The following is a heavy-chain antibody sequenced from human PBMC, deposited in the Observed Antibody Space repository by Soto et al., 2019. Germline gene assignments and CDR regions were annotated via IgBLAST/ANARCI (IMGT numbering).Heavy chain of an antibody. V-gene: IGHV3-64*01. J-gene: IGHJ3*02. CDR1: GFTFSSYA. CDR2: ISSNGGST. D-gene: IGHD2-2*01. CDR3: ARDGDCSSTSCYAFDI. Sequence: GGSLRLSCAASGFTFSSYAMHWVRQAPGKGLEYVSAISSNGGSTYYANSVKGRFTISRDNSKNTLYLQMGSLRAEDMAVYYCARDGDCSSTSCYAFDIWVQGTMVTVSS.